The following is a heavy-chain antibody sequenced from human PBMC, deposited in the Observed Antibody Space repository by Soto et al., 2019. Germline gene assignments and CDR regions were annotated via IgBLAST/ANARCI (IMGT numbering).Heavy chain of an antibody. J-gene: IGHJ4*02. Sequence: QVQLVQSVAEEKKAGASVKVSCKASGYTFTNYATHWVRQAPGQRLEWMVWINAGNGNTKYSQKFHARVSITRDTSASTAYMELSSLRSEDTAVYNCARVSGYYLPDYWGQGTLVTVSS. CDR2: INAGNGNT. V-gene: IGHV1-3*05. CDR1: GYTFTNYA. CDR3: ARVSGYYLPDY. D-gene: IGHD5-12*01.